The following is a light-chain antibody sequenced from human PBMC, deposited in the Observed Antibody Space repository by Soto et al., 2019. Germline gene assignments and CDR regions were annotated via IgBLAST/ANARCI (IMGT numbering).Light chain of an antibody. CDR1: ESISSW. Sequence: DIQMTQSPSTLSASVGDRVTITCRASESISSWLAWYQQKPGKAPKLLIYEASSLESGVPSRFSGSGSRTEFTLTISSLQPDDFATYSCQQYEAYPLTFGGGTKVEIK. V-gene: IGKV1-5*03. CDR3: QQYEAYPLT. J-gene: IGKJ4*01. CDR2: EAS.